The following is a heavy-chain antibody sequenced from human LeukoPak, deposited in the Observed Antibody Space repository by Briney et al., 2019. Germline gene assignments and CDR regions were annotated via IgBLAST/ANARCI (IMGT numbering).Heavy chain of an antibody. CDR1: GFTFSNAW. V-gene: IGHV3-15*01. CDR2: ITDGGTT. D-gene: IGHD4-11*01. Sequence: GGSLRLSCAASGFTFSNAWMSWVRQAPGKGLEWVGRITDGGTTDYAAPVKGRFTISRDDSKNTLYLQMNSLKTEDTAVYYCAKNGGVTAFYDYWGQGTLVTVSS. CDR3: AKNGGVTAFYDY. J-gene: IGHJ4*02.